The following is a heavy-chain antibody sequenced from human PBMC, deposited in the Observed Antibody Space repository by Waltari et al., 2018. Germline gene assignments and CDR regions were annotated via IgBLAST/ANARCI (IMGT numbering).Heavy chain of an antibody. CDR1: GFTVSSNY. CDR2: IYSGGST. Sequence: EVQLVESGGGLVQPGGSLRLSCAASGFTVSSNYMSWVRQAPGKGLEWVSGIYSGGSTYYADSMKGRFTISRDNSKNTLYHQMNSLRAEDTAVYYCAREGVATKKVFAYYFDYWGQGTLVTVSS. CDR3: AREGVATKKVFAYYFDY. D-gene: IGHD5-12*01. V-gene: IGHV3-66*02. J-gene: IGHJ4*02.